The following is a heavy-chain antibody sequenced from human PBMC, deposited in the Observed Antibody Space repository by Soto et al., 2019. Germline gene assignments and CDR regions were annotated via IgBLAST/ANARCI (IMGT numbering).Heavy chain of an antibody. CDR1: GFSLSDYW. V-gene: IGHV3-7*01. CDR2: INQDESEK. J-gene: IGHJ4*02. Sequence: PGGSLRLSCAASGFSLSDYWMSWVRQAPGKGLEWVANINQDESEKYFMDSVTGRFAISRDNAKNSLYLQMNSLRAEDTVFYYCARDCSGGDCPPPTSDFWGRGTLVPVSS. CDR3: ARDCSGGDCPPPTSDF. D-gene: IGHD2-21*02.